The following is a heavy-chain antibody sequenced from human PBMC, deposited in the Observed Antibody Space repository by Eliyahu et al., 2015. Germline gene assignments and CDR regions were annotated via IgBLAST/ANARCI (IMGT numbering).Heavy chain of an antibody. Sequence: QLQLQESGPGLVKPSETLSLTCTVSGGSISSSSYYWGWIRQPPGKGLEWIGSIYYSGSTYYNPSLKSRVTISVDTSKNQFSLKLSSVTAADTAVYYCARRASYGDLFDYWGQGTLVTVSS. CDR2: IYYSGST. CDR1: GGSISSSSYY. J-gene: IGHJ4*02. CDR3: ARRASYGDLFDY. D-gene: IGHD4-17*01. V-gene: IGHV4-39*01.